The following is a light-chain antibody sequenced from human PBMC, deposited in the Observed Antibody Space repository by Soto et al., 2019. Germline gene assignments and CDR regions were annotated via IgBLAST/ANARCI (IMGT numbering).Light chain of an antibody. J-gene: IGKJ2*01. V-gene: IGKV1-27*01. CDR1: QGISNY. CDR3: QKYNSAPHT. CDR2: AAS. Sequence: DIQMTQSPSSLSASVGDRVTITCRASQGISNYLAWYQQKPWKVPKLLIYAASTLQSGVPSRFSGSGSGTEFTVTITSLQPEDVATYYCQKYNSAPHTFGQGTKLEIK.